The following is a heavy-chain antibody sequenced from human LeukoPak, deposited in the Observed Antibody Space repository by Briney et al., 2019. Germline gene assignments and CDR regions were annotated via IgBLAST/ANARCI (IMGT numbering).Heavy chain of an antibody. D-gene: IGHD1-1*01. CDR2: ISSSGSTI. V-gene: IGHV3-48*03. J-gene: IGHJ5*02. CDR3: ARSAGTWFDP. Sequence: PGGSLRLSCAASGFTFSSYEMNWVRQAPGKELEWVSYISSSGSTIYYADSVKGRFTISRDNAKNSLYLQMNSLRVEDTAVYYCARSAGTWFDPWGQGTLVTVSS. CDR1: GFTFSSYE.